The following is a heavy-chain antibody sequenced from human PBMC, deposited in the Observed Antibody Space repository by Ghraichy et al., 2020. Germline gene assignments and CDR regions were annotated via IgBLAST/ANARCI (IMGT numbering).Heavy chain of an antibody. D-gene: IGHD4-17*01. Sequence: SETLPLTCAVYGGSFSAYNWNWIRQAPGKGLEWIGEIIHSGTSNYNPSLKSRVTISADTSKRQVSLKLSSVTAADTAIYYCARFGATVTTLEFAYWGQGPLVTVSS. CDR2: IIHSGTS. J-gene: IGHJ4*02. V-gene: IGHV4-34*12. CDR3: ARFGATVTTLEFAY. CDR1: GGSFSAYN.